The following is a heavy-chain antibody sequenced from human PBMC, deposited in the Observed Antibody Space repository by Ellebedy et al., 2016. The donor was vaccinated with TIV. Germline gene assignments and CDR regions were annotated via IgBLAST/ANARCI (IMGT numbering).Heavy chain of an antibody. CDR2: INPNSGGT. Sequence: ASVKVSXXASGYTLTGYYMHWVRQAPGQGLEWMGWINPNSGGTNYAQKFQGGVTMTRDTSISTAYMELSRLRSDDTAVYYCARAFQGRRSLVHWFDPWGQGTLVTVSS. J-gene: IGHJ5*02. D-gene: IGHD2-8*01. CDR1: GYTLTGYY. V-gene: IGHV1-2*02. CDR3: ARAFQGRRSLVHWFDP.